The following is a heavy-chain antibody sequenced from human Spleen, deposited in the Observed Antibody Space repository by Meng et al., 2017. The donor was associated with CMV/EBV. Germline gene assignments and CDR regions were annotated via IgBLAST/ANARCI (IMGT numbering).Heavy chain of an antibody. CDR1: GFTFSSYW. J-gene: IGHJ6*02. CDR3: ARPLDGYSKSYFYYGRDD. D-gene: IGHD5-24*01. CDR2: IKQDGSEK. Sequence: GGSLRLSCAASGFTFSSYWMSWVRQAPGKGLEWVANIKQDGSEKYYVDSVKGRFTISRDNAESSLYLQMNNLRDEDTAVYYCARPLDGYSKSYFYYGRDDWGQGTTVTVSS. V-gene: IGHV3-7*01.